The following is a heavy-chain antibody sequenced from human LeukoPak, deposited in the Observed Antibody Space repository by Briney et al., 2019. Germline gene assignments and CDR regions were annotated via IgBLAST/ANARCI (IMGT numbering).Heavy chain of an antibody. Sequence: GGSLRLSCAASGFTFRSYWMHWVRQAPGKGLVWVSRINTAGNSISYADSVKGRFTISRDNAKNTLYLQINSLRVEDTAVYYYARGAVVGTYFDYWGQGTLVTVSS. D-gene: IGHD6-19*01. CDR2: INTAGNSI. CDR1: GFTFRSYW. CDR3: ARGAVVGTYFDY. V-gene: IGHV3-74*01. J-gene: IGHJ4*02.